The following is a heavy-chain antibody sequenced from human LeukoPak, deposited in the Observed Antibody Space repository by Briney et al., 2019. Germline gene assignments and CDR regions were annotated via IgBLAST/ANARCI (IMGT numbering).Heavy chain of an antibody. V-gene: IGHV4-30-2*01. CDR2: IYHSGST. CDR1: GGSISSGGYS. J-gene: IGHJ4*02. CDR3: ARASPDYYYDSSGYLLGYYFDY. D-gene: IGHD3-22*01. Sequence: PSETLSLTCAVSGGSISSGGYSWSWIRQPPGKGLEWIGYIYHSGSTYYNPSLKSRATISVDRSKNQFSLKLSSVTAADTAVYYCARASPDYYYDSSGYLLGYYFDYWGQGTLVTVSS.